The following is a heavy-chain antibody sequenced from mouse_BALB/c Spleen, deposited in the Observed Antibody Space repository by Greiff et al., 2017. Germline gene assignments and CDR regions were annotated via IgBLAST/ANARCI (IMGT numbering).Heavy chain of an antibody. Sequence: QVQLKESGPGLVAPSQCLSITCTVSGFSLTSYCVHWVRQPPGKGLEWLGVILAGGSTNYNSALMSRLSISKDNSKSQVFLKMNSLQTDDTAMYSSAGEGDYDGNPTDYWGQGTLVTVSA. V-gene: IGHV2-9*02. CDR2: ILAGGST. D-gene: IGHD2-3*01. J-gene: IGHJ3*01. CDR3: AGEGDYDGNPTDY. CDR1: GFSLTSYC.